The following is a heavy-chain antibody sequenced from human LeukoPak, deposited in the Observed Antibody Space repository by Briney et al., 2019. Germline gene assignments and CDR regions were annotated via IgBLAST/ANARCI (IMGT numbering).Heavy chain of an antibody. CDR1: GYTFTSYA. CDR3: ARDPGYGDFDAFDI. V-gene: IGHV1-3*01. J-gene: IGHJ3*02. CDR2: INAGNGNT. Sequence: ASVKVSCKASGYTFTSYAMHWVRQAPGQRLEWMGWINAGNGNTNYSQKFQGRVTITRDTSASTAYMELSSLRSEDTAVYYCARDPGYGDFDAFDIWGQGTMVTVSS. D-gene: IGHD4-17*01.